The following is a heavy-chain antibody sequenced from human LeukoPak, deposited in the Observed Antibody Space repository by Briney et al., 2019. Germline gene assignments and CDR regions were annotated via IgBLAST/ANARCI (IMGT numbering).Heavy chain of an antibody. CDR3: ARGGGVDILTGFQY. J-gene: IGHJ4*02. V-gene: IGHV1-69*04. CDR1: GGTFTNYA. D-gene: IGHD3-9*01. Sequence: ASVKVSCKASGGTFTNYAINWVRQAPGQGLEWMGRIIPILDVTNHAQKFQGRVTITADQSTSTAYMELSSLRSEDTAVYYCARGGGVDILTGFQYWGQGTLVTVSS. CDR2: IIPILDVT.